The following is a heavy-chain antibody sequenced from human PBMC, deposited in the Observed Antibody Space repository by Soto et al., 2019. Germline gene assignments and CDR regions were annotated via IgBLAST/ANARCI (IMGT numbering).Heavy chain of an antibody. Sequence: QPGGSLRLSCVASGFTFSSYAMSWVRQAPGKGLEWVSAISGSGGSTYYADSVKGRFIISRDSSKNTLYLQMNSLRAEDTAVYYCAKARAQYYDFWSGYPVDYWGQGTLVTVSS. D-gene: IGHD3-3*01. J-gene: IGHJ4*02. CDR1: GFTFSSYA. V-gene: IGHV3-23*01. CDR3: AKARAQYYDFWSGYPVDY. CDR2: ISGSGGST.